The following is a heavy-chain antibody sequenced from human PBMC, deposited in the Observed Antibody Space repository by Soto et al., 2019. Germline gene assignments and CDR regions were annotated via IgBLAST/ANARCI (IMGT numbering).Heavy chain of an antibody. V-gene: IGHV4-31*03. J-gene: IGHJ4*02. CDR3: ARGTLV. Sequence: QVQLQESGPGLMQPSQTLSLTCTVSGGSIGSGGYWWSWIRQHPGRGLEWIGFVSYTGNTQYNPSLKRRVNISVDTSTKQFSLTLSSVTAADTAVYYCARGTLVWGQRTLVTVSS. CDR1: GGSIGSGGYW. D-gene: IGHD2-2*01. CDR2: VSYTGNT.